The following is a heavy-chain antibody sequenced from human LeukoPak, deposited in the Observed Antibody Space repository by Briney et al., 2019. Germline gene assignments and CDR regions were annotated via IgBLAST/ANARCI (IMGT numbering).Heavy chain of an antibody. Sequence: GSSVKVSCKASGGTFSSYAISWVRQAPGQGLEWMGRIIPILGIANYAQKFQGRVTITADKSTSTAYMELSSLRSEDTAVYYCARDRGAGGGSGYYNYWGQGTLVTVSS. CDR3: ARDRGAGGGSGYYNY. CDR2: IIPILGIA. V-gene: IGHV1-69*04. J-gene: IGHJ4*02. D-gene: IGHD3-22*01. CDR1: GGTFSSYA.